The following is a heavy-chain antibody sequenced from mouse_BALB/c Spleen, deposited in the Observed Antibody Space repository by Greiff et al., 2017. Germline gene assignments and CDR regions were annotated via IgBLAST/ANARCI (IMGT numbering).Heavy chain of an antibody. D-gene: IGHD4-1*01. V-gene: IGHV5-17*02. CDR1: GFTFSSFG. CDR2: ISSGSSTI. Sequence: EVQRVESGGGLVQPGGSRKLSCAASGFTFSSFGMHWVRQAPEKGLEWVAYISSGSSTIYYADTVKGRFTISRDNPKNTLFLQMTSLRSEDTAMYYCARTGVLYYYAMDYWGQGTSVTVSS. J-gene: IGHJ4*01. CDR3: ARTGVLYYYAMDY.